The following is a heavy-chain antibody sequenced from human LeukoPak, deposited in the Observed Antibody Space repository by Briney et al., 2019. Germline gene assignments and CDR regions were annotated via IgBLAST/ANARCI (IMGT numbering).Heavy chain of an antibody. D-gene: IGHD5-12*01. CDR1: GYTFTSYY. J-gene: IGHJ4*02. Sequence: GASVKVSCKASGYTFTSYYMHWVRQAPGQGLEWMGIINPSGGSTSYAQKFQGRVTMTRDMSTSTVYMELSSLRAEDTAVYYCAKDLGATDPLDYWGQGTLVTVSS. V-gene: IGHV1-46*01. CDR3: AKDLGATDPLDY. CDR2: INPSGGST.